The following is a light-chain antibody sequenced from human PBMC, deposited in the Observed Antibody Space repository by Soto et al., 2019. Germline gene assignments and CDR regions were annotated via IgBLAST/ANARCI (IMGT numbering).Light chain of an antibody. CDR2: GAS. CDR3: QQYGTSPPLYT. V-gene: IGKV3-20*01. J-gene: IGKJ2*01. Sequence: EIVLTQSPGTLSLSPGERATLSCRASQSVDSSYIAWYQQKPGQAPRLLIYGASNRATGIPDRFSGTGSGTDFTLTISRPEPEDFAVYYCQQYGTSPPLYTFGQGTKLEI. CDR1: QSVDSSY.